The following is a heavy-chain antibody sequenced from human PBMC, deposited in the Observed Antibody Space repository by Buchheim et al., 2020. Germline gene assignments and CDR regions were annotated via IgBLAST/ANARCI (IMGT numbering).Heavy chain of an antibody. D-gene: IGHD3-3*01. J-gene: IGHJ6*02. Sequence: EVQLLESGGGLVQPGGSLRLSCAASGFTFSSYAMSWVRQAPGKGLEWVSAISGSGGSTYYADSVRGRFTISRDNSKNTLYLQMNSLRAEDTAVYYCAKDGRITIFGVAYEGYYYGMGVWGQGTT. V-gene: IGHV3-23*01. CDR1: GFTFSSYA. CDR3: AKDGRITIFGVAYEGYYYGMGV. CDR2: ISGSGGST.